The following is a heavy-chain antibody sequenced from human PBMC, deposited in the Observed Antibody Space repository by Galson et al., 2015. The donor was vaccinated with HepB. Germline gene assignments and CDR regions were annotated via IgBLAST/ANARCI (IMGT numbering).Heavy chain of an antibody. CDR1: GFTFSSYA. CDR3: AKALRWELPPFDY. D-gene: IGHD1-26*01. V-gene: IGHV3-23*01. J-gene: IGHJ4*02. CDR2: ISGSGGST. Sequence: SLRLSCAASGFTFSSYAMSWVRQAPGKGLEWVSAISGSGGSTYYADSVKGRFTISRDNSQNTLYLQMNSLSAEDTAVYYCAKALRWELPPFDYWGQGTLVTVSS.